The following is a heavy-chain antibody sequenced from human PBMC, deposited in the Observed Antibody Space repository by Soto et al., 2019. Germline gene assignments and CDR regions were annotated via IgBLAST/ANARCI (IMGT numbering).Heavy chain of an antibody. CDR2: IIPIFGTA. CDR3: AREGYRPGPYYYYGMDV. V-gene: IGHV1-69*01. Sequence: QVQLVQSGAEVKKPGSSVKVSCKASGGTFSSYAISWVRQAPGQGIEWMGGIIPIFGTANYAQKFQGRVTITADESTSTAYMELSSLRSEDTAVYYCAREGYRPGPYYYYGMDVWGQGTTVTVSS. CDR1: GGTFSSYA. D-gene: IGHD2-15*01. J-gene: IGHJ6*02.